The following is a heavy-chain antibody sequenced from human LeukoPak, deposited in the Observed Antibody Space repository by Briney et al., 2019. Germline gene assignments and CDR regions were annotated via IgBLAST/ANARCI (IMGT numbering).Heavy chain of an antibody. D-gene: IGHD1-1*01. CDR3: ARRPAATRTNWFDP. J-gene: IGHJ5*02. CDR1: GGSFSGYY. Sequence: PSETLSLTCAVYGGSFSGYYWSWIRQPPGKGLEWIGEINHSGSTNYNPSLKSRVTISVNTSKNQFSLKLSSVTAADTAVYYCARRPAATRTNWFDPWGRGTLVTVSS. V-gene: IGHV4-34*01. CDR2: INHSGST.